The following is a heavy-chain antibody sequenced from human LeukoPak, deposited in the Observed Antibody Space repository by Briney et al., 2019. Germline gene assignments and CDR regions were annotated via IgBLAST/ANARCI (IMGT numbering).Heavy chain of an antibody. CDR3: ARSSEGRYYYDSSGFSYYYYYMDV. V-gene: IGHV4-4*07. J-gene: IGHJ6*03. D-gene: IGHD3-22*01. CDR1: GGSISSYY. Sequence: SETLSLTCTVSGGSISSYYWSWIQQPAGKGPERIGRIYTSGSTYYNPSLRSRVAISVDTSKNQFSLKLSSVTAADTAVYYCARSSEGRYYYDSSGFSYYYYYMDVWGKGTTVTISS. CDR2: IYTSGST.